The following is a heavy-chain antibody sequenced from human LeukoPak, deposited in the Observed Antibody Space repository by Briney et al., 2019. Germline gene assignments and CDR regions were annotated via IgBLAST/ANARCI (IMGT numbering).Heavy chain of an antibody. Sequence: GGSLRLSCPASGFTFSSYGMHWVRQAPGKGLEWVAVISYDGSNKYYADSVKGRFTISRDNVENSLYLQMNSLRDEDTAVYYCARVAAGYSVNYFDYWGQGTLVTVSS. V-gene: IGHV3-30*03. D-gene: IGHD4-23*01. CDR2: ISYDGSNK. CDR3: ARVAAGYSVNYFDY. J-gene: IGHJ4*02. CDR1: GFTFSSYG.